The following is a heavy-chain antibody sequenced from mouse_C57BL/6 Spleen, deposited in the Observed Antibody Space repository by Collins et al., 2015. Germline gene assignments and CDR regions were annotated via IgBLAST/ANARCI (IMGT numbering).Heavy chain of an antibody. CDR2: INTETGEP. Sequence: QIQLVQSGPELKKPGETVKISCKASGYTFTDYSMHWVKQAPGKGLKWMGWINTETGEPTYADDFKGRFAFSLETSASTAYLQINNLKNEDTATYFCARSRYQAWSAYWGQGTLVTVSA. D-gene: IGHD1-1*01. J-gene: IGHJ3*01. CDR1: GYTFTDYS. CDR3: ARSRYQAWSAY. V-gene: IGHV9-2-1*01.